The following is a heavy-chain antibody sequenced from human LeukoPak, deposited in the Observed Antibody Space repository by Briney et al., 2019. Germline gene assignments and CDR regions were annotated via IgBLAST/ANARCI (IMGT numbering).Heavy chain of an antibody. D-gene: IGHD4-23*01. V-gene: IGHV4-31*03. CDR1: GGSISSGGYY. CDR3: ARLVWVVTKNSVGPGYYYGMDV. CDR2: IYYSGST. Sequence: SQTLSLTCTVSGGSISSGGYYWSWLRQHPGKGLEWIGYIYYSGSTYYNPSLKSRVTISVDTSKNQFSLKLSSVTAADPAVYYCARLVWVVTKNSVGPGYYYGMDVWGQGTTVTVFS. J-gene: IGHJ6*02.